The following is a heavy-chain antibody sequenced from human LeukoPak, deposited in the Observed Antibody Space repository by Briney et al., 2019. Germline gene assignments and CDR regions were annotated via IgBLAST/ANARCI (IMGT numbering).Heavy chain of an antibody. D-gene: IGHD5-18*01. CDR1: GGSINSYY. V-gene: IGHV4-59*08. CDR2: IYYSGST. CDR3: ARNSGISYGYPFDF. Sequence: SETLSLTCTVSGGSINSYYWNWIRQPPGEGLEWIGYIYYSGSTNYNPSLESRVTMSRDASKNQFSLKLTSVTAADTAVYYCARNSGISYGYPFDFWGRGTLVTVSS. J-gene: IGHJ4*02.